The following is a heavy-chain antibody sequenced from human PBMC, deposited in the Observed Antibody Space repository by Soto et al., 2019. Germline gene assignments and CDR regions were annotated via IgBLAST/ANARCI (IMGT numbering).Heavy chain of an antibody. CDR2: ITWNSVTI. CDR3: VVSQFKGDFFDY. D-gene: IGHD3-3*01. J-gene: IGHJ4*02. Sequence: GGSLRLSCAASGFTFDDYAMHWVRQAPGKGLEWVSGITWNSVTIGYVDSVKGRLTISRDNAKNSLYLQMNSLRVEDTALYYCVVSQFKGDFFDYWGQGTLVTVSS. CDR1: GFTFDDYA. V-gene: IGHV3-9*01.